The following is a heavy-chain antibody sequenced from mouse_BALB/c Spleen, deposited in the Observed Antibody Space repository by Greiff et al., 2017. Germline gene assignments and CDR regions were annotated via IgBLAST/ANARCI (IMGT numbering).Heavy chain of an antibody. CDR1: GFSLSTSGMG. V-gene: IGHV8-12*01. Sequence: QVTLKESGPGILQPSQTLSLTCSFSGFSLSTSGMGVSWIRQPSGKGLEWLAHIYWDDDKRYNPSLKSRLTISKDTSRNQVFLKITSVDTADTATYYCARTGDYYGSSWFAYWGQGTLVTVSA. CDR2: IYWDDDK. CDR3: ARTGDYYGSSWFAY. J-gene: IGHJ3*01. D-gene: IGHD1-1*01.